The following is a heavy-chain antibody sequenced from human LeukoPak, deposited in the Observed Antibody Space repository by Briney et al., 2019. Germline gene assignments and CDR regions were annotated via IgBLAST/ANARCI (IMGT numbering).Heavy chain of an antibody. D-gene: IGHD2-15*01. V-gene: IGHV3-20*01. Sequence: PGGSLRLSCAASEFTFDDYGMSWVRQAPGKGLEWVSGINWNGGSTGYADSVKGRFTISRDNAKNSLYLQMNSLRAEDTALYHCARDAYCSGGCCYSFDNWFDPWGQGTLVTVSS. CDR1: EFTFDDYG. CDR3: ARDAYCSGGCCYSFDNWFDP. J-gene: IGHJ5*02. CDR2: INWNGGST.